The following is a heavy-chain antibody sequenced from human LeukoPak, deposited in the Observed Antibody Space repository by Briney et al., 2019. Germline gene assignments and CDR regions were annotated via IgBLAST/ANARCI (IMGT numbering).Heavy chain of an antibody. D-gene: IGHD3-3*01. CDR3: AKDHRFWSGYADY. J-gene: IGHJ4*02. Sequence: GGSLRLSCAASGFTFSSYGMHWVRQAPGKGLEWVAFIRYDGSNKYYADSVKGRFTISRDNSKNTLYLQMNSLRAEDTAVYYCAKDHRFWSGYADYWGQGTLVTVSS. V-gene: IGHV3-30*02. CDR2: IRYDGSNK. CDR1: GFTFSSYG.